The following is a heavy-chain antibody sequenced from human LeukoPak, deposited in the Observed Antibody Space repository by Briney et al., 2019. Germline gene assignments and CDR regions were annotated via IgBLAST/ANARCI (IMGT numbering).Heavy chain of an antibody. CDR2: IYSGGSP. J-gene: IGHJ5*02. CDR1: GFTVSSNY. D-gene: IGHD2-21*02. CDR3: ARDSRYCGGDCGNWFDP. Sequence: GGSLRLSCAASGFTVSSNYMSWVRQAPGKGLEWVSVIYSGGSPYYADAVKGRFTISRDNSKNTLYLQMNSLRAEDTAVYYCARDSRYCGGDCGNWFDPWGQGTLVTVSS. V-gene: IGHV3-66*01.